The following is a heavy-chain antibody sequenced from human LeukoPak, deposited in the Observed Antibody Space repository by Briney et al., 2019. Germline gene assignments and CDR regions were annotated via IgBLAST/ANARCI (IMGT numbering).Heavy chain of an antibody. Sequence: GRSLRLSCAASGFTFTRYAMSWVRQAPRYGLEWVSAISGSGGSTYYADSVKGRFTISRDNSKNTLYLQMNSLRAEDTAVYYCAKDTAMALDYWGQGTLVTVSS. CDR2: ISGSGGST. D-gene: IGHD5-18*01. J-gene: IGHJ4*02. V-gene: IGHV3-23*01. CDR1: GFTFTRYA. CDR3: AKDTAMALDY.